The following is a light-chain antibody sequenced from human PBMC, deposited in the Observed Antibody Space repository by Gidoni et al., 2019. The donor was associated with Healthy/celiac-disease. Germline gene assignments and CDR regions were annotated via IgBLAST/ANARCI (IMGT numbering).Light chain of an antibody. J-gene: IGKJ1*01. CDR1: HSDSSSY. V-gene: IGKV3-20*01. CDR2: GAS. CDR3: QQYGSSSWT. Sequence: ELVLKQSPGTLTLSPGERASHSCRASHSDSSSYLAWYQQKPGQAPRLLLYGASSRTAGIPDRFIGSGAGTEVTPTISRLEPEDFAVYYCQQYGSSSWTFGQGTKVEIK.